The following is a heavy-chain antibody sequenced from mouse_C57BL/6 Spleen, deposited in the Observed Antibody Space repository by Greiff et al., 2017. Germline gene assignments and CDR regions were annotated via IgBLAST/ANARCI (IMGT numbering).Heavy chain of an antibody. CDR2: IHPSDSDT. J-gene: IGHJ3*01. CDR3: AIPFPTVPY. CDR1: GYTFTSYW. D-gene: IGHD1-1*01. Sequence: QVHVKQPGAELVKPGASVKVSCKASGYTFTSYWMHWVKQRPGQGLEWIGRIHPSDSDTNYNQKFKGKATLTVDKSSSTAYMQLSSLTSEDSAVYYCAIPFPTVPYWGQGTLVTVSA. V-gene: IGHV1-74*01.